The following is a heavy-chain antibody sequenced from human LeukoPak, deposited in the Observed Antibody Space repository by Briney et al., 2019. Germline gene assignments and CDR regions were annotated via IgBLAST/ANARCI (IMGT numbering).Heavy chain of an antibody. CDR3: ARCSGYGMDV. CDR1: GFTFSSYS. D-gene: IGHD3-10*02. Sequence: GGSLRLSCAASGFTFSSYSMNWVRQAPGKGLEWVAVMSFDGTHIYYADSVKGRFTISRDNSKNTLYLQMSSLRAEDTAVYYCARCSGYGMDVWGQGTTVTVSS. CDR2: MSFDGTHI. V-gene: IGHV3-30*03. J-gene: IGHJ6*02.